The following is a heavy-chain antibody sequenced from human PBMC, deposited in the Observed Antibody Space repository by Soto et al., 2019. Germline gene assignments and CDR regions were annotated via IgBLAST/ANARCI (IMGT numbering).Heavy chain of an antibody. CDR2: IYPGDSDT. V-gene: IGHV5-51*01. Sequence: GEALKISCKISGKAFTSFWVVWVRQMPGRGLELMVNIYPGDSDTRYTRPFQGQVTISAYKSTNTAYLQWHSLQASDTALYYCAKQDVRGALKXWGQATQVTVSX. D-gene: IGHD3-10*02. CDR3: AKQDVRGALKX. J-gene: IGHJ4*03. CDR1: GKAFTSFW.